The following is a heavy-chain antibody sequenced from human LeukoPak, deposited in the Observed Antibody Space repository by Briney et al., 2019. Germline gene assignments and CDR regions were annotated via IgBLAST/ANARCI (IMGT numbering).Heavy chain of an antibody. CDR1: GFTFSSYG. CDR3: ARDQSDDYSIWYYFDY. Sequence: GRSLRLSCAASGFTFSSYGMHWVRQAPGKGLEWVAVIWYDGSNKYYADSVKGRFTISRDNSKNTLYLQMNSLRAEDTAVYYCARDQSDDYSIWYYFDYWGQGTLVTVSS. D-gene: IGHD4-11*01. J-gene: IGHJ4*02. V-gene: IGHV3-33*01. CDR2: IWYDGSNK.